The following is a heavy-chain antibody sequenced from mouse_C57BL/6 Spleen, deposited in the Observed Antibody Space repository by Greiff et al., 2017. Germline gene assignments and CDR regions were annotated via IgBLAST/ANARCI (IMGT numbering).Heavy chain of an antibody. CDR3: ARHYGNYYFDY. CDR1: GFTFSSYG. Sequence: VQLKESGGDLVKPGGSLKLSCAASGFTFSSYGMSWVRQTPDKRLEWVATISSGGSYTYYPDSVKGRFTISRDNAKNTLYLQMSSLKSEDTAMYYCARHYGNYYFDYWGQGTTLTVSS. CDR2: ISSGGSYT. J-gene: IGHJ2*01. D-gene: IGHD2-1*01. V-gene: IGHV5-6*01.